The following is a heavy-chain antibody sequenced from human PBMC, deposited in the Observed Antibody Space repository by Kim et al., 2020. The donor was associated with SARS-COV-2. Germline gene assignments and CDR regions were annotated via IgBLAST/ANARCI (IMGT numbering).Heavy chain of an antibody. D-gene: IGHD6-13*01. Sequence: KYSQKFQGRVAITRDTSASTVYMELSSLRSEDTAVYSCARGIHSSSWYLDYWGLGTLVTVSS. CDR3: ARGIHSSSWYLDY. V-gene: IGHV1-3*01. J-gene: IGHJ4*02.